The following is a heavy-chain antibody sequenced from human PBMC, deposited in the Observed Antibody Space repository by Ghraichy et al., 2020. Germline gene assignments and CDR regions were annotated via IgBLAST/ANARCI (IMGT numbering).Heavy chain of an antibody. D-gene: IGHD2-15*01. Sequence: SETLSLTCTVSGGSISSYSWSWIRQPPGQGLEWIGYIYYSGSTNYNPSLKSRVTISVDTSKNQFSLKLSSVTAADTAVYYCAGSVVAAPNYYFYGMDVWGQGTTVTVSS. CDR1: GGSISSYS. J-gene: IGHJ6*02. V-gene: IGHV4-59*01. CDR3: AGSVVAAPNYYFYGMDV. CDR2: IYYSGST.